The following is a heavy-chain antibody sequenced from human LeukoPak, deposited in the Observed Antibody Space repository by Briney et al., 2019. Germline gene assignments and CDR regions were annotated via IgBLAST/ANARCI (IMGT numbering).Heavy chain of an antibody. Sequence: GRSLRLSCAASGFTLSSYTIHWVRQAPGKGLEWVAVISYDGGDKYYAASVKGRFSISRDNSENTLYLQMNSLGVEDTAVYYCARGGIVAAAGNWFDPWGQGTLVTVSS. V-gene: IGHV3-30-3*01. CDR3: ARGGIVAAAGNWFDP. CDR2: ISYDGGDK. D-gene: IGHD6-13*01. CDR1: GFTLSSYT. J-gene: IGHJ5*02.